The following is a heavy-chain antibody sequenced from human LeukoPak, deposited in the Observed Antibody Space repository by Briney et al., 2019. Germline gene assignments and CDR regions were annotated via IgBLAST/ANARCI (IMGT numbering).Heavy chain of an antibody. Sequence: GGSLRLSCAASGFTFDDYAMHWVRQAPGKGLEWVSGISWNSGSIGYADSVKGRFTISRDNAKNSLYLQMNSLRAEDTALYYCAEDRGSTVTTNYYYGMDVWGQGTTVTVSS. CDR1: GFTFDDYA. CDR3: AEDRGSTVTTNYYYGMDV. V-gene: IGHV3-9*01. D-gene: IGHD4-17*01. CDR2: ISWNSGSI. J-gene: IGHJ6*02.